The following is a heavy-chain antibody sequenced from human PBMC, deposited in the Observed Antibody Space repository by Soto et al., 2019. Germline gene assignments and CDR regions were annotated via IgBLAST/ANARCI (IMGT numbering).Heavy chain of an antibody. CDR1: GIPVSSNY. J-gene: IGHJ6*02. V-gene: IGHV3-53*04. CDR3: ARDGTYYSASRMDV. D-gene: IGHD3-10*01. Sequence: EVQLVESGGGLVQPGGSLRLSCVASGIPVSSNYMTWVRQAPGKGLEWVSVLHSGGDTYYANSVKGRFTISRHDSTNTLFLQMNSLTAEDTAVYYCARDGTYYSASRMDVWGQGTTVTVSS. CDR2: LHSGGDT.